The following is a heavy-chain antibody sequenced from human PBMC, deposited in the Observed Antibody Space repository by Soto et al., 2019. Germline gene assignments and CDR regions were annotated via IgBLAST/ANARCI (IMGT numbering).Heavy chain of an antibody. V-gene: IGHV2-5*02. CDR1: GFSLSTSGVG. Sequence: KESGPTLVKPTQTLTLTCTFSGFSLSTSGVGVGWIRQPPGKALEWLALIYWDDDKRYSPSLKSRLTITKDTSKNQVVLTMTNMDPVDTATYYCAHLRLYCSGGSCYRDFDYWGQGTLVTVSS. J-gene: IGHJ4*02. CDR3: AHLRLYCSGGSCYRDFDY. CDR2: IYWDDDK. D-gene: IGHD2-15*01.